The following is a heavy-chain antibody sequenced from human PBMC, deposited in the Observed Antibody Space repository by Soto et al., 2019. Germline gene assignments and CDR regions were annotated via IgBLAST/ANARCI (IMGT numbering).Heavy chain of an antibody. D-gene: IGHD1-1*01. CDR2: INAGNGNT. CDR3: ARAAAWSEGGYNFLAYRMHG. CDR1: VPTLPTRA. V-gene: IGHV1-3*01. J-gene: IGHJ6*02. Sequence: VSSMAGVPTLPTRAMHGMRHAWDRRLAWMGWINAGNGNTKYSQKFQGRVTITRDTSASTAYMELSSLRSEDTAVYYCARAAAWSEGGYNFLAYRMHGWGPVTT.